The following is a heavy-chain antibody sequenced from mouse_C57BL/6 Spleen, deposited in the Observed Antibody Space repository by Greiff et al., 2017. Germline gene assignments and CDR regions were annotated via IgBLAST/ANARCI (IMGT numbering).Heavy chain of an antibody. Sequence: QVQLKESGPGLVQPSQSLSITCTVSGFSLTSYGVHWVRQSPGKGLEWLGVIWSGGSTDYNAAFISRLSISKDNSKSQVFFKMNSLQADDTAIYYCARPIYDGYSLFAYWGQGTLVTVSA. CDR2: IWSGGST. J-gene: IGHJ3*01. CDR1: GFSLTSYG. D-gene: IGHD2-3*01. CDR3: ARPIYDGYSLFAY. V-gene: IGHV2-2*01.